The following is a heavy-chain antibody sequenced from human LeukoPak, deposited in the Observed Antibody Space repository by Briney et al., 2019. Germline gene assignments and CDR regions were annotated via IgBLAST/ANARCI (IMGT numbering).Heavy chain of an antibody. V-gene: IGHV3-74*01. J-gene: IGHJ2*01. CDR3: VRDPGGETRDWYFDL. D-gene: IGHD4-17*01. CDR1: GFALSTSC. Sequence: GGSLRLSCAVSGFALSTSCMHWVRQAPGKGLIWISRVCPDARATSYADSVEGRFATSGDYAKNTLYLEMNSLSPEDSALYYCVRDPGGETRDWYFDLWGRGTHVAVSS. CDR2: VCPDARAT.